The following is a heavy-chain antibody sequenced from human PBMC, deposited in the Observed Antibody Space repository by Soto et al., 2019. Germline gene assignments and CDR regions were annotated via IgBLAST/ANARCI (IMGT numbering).Heavy chain of an antibody. J-gene: IGHJ6*02. CDR3: AKASVDYYDSSGYYVYYGMDV. Sequence: SLRLSCAASGFTFDDYAMHWVRQAPGKGLEWVSGISWNSGSIGYADSVKGRFTISRDNAKNSLYLQMNSLRAEDTALYYCAKASVDYYDSSGYYVYYGMDVWGQGTTVTVSS. CDR1: GFTFDDYA. CDR2: ISWNSGSI. V-gene: IGHV3-9*01. D-gene: IGHD3-22*01.